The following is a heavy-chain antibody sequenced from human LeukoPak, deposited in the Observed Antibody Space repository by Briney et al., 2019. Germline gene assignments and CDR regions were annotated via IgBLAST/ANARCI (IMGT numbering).Heavy chain of an antibody. D-gene: IGHD5-12*01. CDR3: TTDQKWLRLALGY. CDR2: VKSRADGGAT. CDR1: GFTFSNFA. Sequence: PGRSLRLSCAASGFTFSNFAMHWVRQAPGKGLEWVGRVKSRADGGATDYAAPVKGRFTISRDDSKNTLYLQMNILKTEDSAIYFCTTDQKWLRLALGYWGQGTLVTVSS. J-gene: IGHJ4*02. V-gene: IGHV3-15*01.